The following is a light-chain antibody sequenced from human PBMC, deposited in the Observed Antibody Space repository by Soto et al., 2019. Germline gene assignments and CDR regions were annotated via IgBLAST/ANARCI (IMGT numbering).Light chain of an antibody. CDR2: SNN. Sequence: QAVVTQPPSEFGTPGQRVTISCSGSSSNIGNNTVNWYQQLPGTAPKLLIFSNNQRPSGVPDRFSGSKSGTSASLAISGPQSEDEADYYCAAWDDSLNGCVFGTGTKVTVL. CDR1: SSNIGNNT. J-gene: IGLJ1*01. CDR3: AAWDDSLNGCV. V-gene: IGLV1-44*01.